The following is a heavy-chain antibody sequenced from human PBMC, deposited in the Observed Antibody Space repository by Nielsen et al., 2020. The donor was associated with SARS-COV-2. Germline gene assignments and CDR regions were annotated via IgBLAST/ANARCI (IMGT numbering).Heavy chain of an antibody. V-gene: IGHV4-39*01. CDR3: ARKGQYYDILTGFRNYYYYYGMDV. CDR2: IYYSGST. Sequence: VRQMPGKGLEWIGSIYYSGSTYYNPSLKSRVTISVDTSKNQFSLKLSSVTAADTAVYYCARKGQYYDILTGFRNYYYYYGMDVWGQGTTVTVSS. D-gene: IGHD3-9*01. J-gene: IGHJ6*02.